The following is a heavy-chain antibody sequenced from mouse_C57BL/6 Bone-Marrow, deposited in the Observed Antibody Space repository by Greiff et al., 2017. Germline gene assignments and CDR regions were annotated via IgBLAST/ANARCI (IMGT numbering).Heavy chain of an antibody. D-gene: IGHD1-1*01. V-gene: IGHV1-69*01. J-gene: IGHJ1*03. CDR2: IDPSDSYT. Sequence: QVQLQQPGAELVMPGASVKLSCKASGYTFTSYWMHWVKQRPGQGLEWIGEIDPSDSYTNYNQKLKGKSTLTVDKSSSTAYMQLSSLTSEDSAVYYCARMGYYYGSSFYWYFDVWGTGTTVTVSS. CDR3: ARMGYYYGSSFYWYFDV. CDR1: GYTFTSYW.